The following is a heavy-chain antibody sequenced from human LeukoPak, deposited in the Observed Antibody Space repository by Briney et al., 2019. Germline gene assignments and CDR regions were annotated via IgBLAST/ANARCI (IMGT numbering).Heavy chain of an antibody. CDR2: IYTSGST. CDR1: GGSISSGSYY. CDR3: ARYSGSYLSAFDI. V-gene: IGHV4-61*02. D-gene: IGHD1-26*01. Sequence: PSQTLSLTCTVSGGSISSGSYYWSWIRQPAGKGLEWIGRIYTSGSTNYNPSLKSRVTISVDTSKNQFSLKLSSVTAADTAVYYCARYSGSYLSAFDIWGQGTMVTVSS. J-gene: IGHJ3*02.